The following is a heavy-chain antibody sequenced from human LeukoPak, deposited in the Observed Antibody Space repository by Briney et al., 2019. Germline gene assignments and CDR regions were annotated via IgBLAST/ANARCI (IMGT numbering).Heavy chain of an antibody. CDR2: INPVGGGT. J-gene: IGHJ6*02. CDR3: ARSDYGSYGMDV. CDR1: GYTFTDHY. V-gene: IGHV1-46*01. D-gene: IGHD3-10*01. Sequence: ASVKVSCKASGYTFTDHYMHWVRQAPGQGLEWMGIINPVGGGTTYAQHFQGRVTMTRDTSTSTVYMELSRLRSDDTAVYYCARSDYGSYGMDVWGQGTTVTVSS.